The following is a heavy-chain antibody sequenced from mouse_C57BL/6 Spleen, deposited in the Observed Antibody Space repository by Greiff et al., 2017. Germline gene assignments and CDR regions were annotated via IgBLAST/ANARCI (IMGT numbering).Heavy chain of an antibody. CDR1: GYTFTDYE. CDR2: IDPETGGT. CDR3: TRDPPAWFAY. V-gene: IGHV1-15*01. J-gene: IGHJ3*01. Sequence: VQLQQSGAELVRPGASVTLSCKASGYTFTDYEMHWVKQTPVHGLEWIGAIDPETGGTAYNQKFKGKAILTADKSSSTAYMELRSLTSEDSAVYYCTRDPPAWFAYWGQGTLVTVSA.